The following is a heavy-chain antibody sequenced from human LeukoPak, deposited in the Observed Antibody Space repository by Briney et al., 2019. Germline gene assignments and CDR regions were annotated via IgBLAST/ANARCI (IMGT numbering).Heavy chain of an antibody. V-gene: IGHV4-34*01. Sequence: SETLSLTCAVYGGSFSGYYWSWIRQPPGKGLEWIGEINHSGSTNYNPSLKSRVTISVDTSKNQFSLKLSSVTAADTAVHYCARGSDYYFDYWGQGTLVTVSS. CDR1: GGSFSGYY. CDR3: ARGSDYYFDY. CDR2: INHSGST. J-gene: IGHJ4*02.